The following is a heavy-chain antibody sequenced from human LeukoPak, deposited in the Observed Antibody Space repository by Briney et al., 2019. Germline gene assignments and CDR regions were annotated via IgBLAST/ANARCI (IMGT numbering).Heavy chain of an antibody. CDR1: GGSFSGYY. D-gene: IGHD3-22*01. CDR3: ARGLRLPYYYDSSGYYSGCWFDP. V-gene: IGHV4-34*01. CDR2: INHSGST. J-gene: IGHJ5*02. Sequence: SETLSLTCAVYGGSFSGYYWSWIRQPPGKGLEWIGEINHSGSTNYNPSLKSRVTISVDMSKNQFSLKLSSVTAADTAVYYCARGLRLPYYYDSSGYYSGCWFDPWGQGTLVTVSS.